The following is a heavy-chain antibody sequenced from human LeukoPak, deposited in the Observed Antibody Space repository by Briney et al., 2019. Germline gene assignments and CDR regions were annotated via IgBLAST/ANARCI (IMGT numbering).Heavy chain of an antibody. V-gene: IGHV3-48*03. J-gene: IGHJ4*02. D-gene: IGHD2-2*01. CDR1: GFTFSSYE. Sequence: SGRSLRLSCAASGFTFSSYEMNWVRQAPGKGLEWLSYISTSGTTIFYAESLKGRFTISRDNAKNSLWLQMNSLRAEDTAVYYCARRYCSSTSCLLDYWGQGTLVTVSS. CDR3: ARRYCSSTSCLLDY. CDR2: ISTSGTTI.